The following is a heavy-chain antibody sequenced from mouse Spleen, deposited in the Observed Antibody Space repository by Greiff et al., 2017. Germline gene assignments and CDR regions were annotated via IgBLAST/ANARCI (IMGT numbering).Heavy chain of an antibody. CDR1: GFTFSSYG. J-gene: IGHJ3*01. CDR2: ISSGGSYT. Sequence: EVQGVESGGDLVKPRGSLKLSCAASGFTFSSYGMSWVRQTPDKRLEWVATISSGGSYTYYPDSVKGRFTISRDNAKNTLYLQMSSLKSEDTAMYYCARQPYDYAWFAYWGQGTLVTVSA. D-gene: IGHD2-4*01. V-gene: IGHV5-6*01. CDR3: ARQPYDYAWFAY.